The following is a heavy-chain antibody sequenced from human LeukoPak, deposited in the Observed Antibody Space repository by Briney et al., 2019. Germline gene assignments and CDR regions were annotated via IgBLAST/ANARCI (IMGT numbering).Heavy chain of an antibody. V-gene: IGHV1-18*01. CDR1: GCTFTSYG. CDR3: ARDRLLYCSGGSCPLDY. D-gene: IGHD2-15*01. J-gene: IGHJ4*02. Sequence: AAVKVSCKASGCTFTSYGINWVRQAPGQGLAWMGWISAYYGNKNYAQKFKGRVTMTTDTSTSTGYIELRSLRSDDTAVYYCARDRLLYCSGGSCPLDYWGQGTLVTVSS. CDR2: ISAYYGNK.